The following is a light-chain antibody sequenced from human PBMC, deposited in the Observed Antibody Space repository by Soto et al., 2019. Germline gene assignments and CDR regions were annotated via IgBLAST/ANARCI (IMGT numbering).Light chain of an antibody. CDR1: SSDVGAYNY. V-gene: IGLV2-14*01. CDR3: SSLTTSFTYV. J-gene: IGLJ1*01. Sequence: QSALTQPASVSGSPGQSVAISRTGTSSDVGAYNYISWYQQHPGKAPKLLLSEVSNRPSGVSDRFSGSKSGNTASLTISGLQAEDEADYYCSSLTTSFTYVFGTGTKVTVL. CDR2: EVS.